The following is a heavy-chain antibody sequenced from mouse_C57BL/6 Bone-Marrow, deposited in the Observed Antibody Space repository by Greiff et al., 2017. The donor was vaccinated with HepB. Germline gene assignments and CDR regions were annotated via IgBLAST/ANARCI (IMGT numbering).Heavy chain of an antibody. J-gene: IGHJ1*03. CDR2: IYPSDSEN. CDR3: ARTCYYGSSYGYFDV. D-gene: IGHD1-1*01. Sequence: QVQLQQPGAELVRPGSSVKLSCKASGYTFTSYWMDWVKQRPGQGLEWIGNIYPSDSENHYNQKFKDKATLTVDKSSSTAYMQLSSLTSEDSAVYYCARTCYYGSSYGYFDVWGTGTTVTVSS. CDR1: GYTFTSYW. V-gene: IGHV1-61*01.